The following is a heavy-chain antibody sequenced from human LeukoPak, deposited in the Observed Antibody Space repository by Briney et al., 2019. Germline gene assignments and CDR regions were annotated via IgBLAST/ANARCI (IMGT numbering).Heavy chain of an antibody. CDR2: ISYDGSNK. CDR1: GFTFSSYG. CDR3: AKSPSGRSRISRFVY. V-gene: IGHV3-30*18. J-gene: IGHJ4*02. D-gene: IGHD1-26*01. Sequence: TGGSLRLSCAASGFTFSSYGMHWVRQAPGKGLEWVAVISYDGSNKYYADSVNGRFTISRDNSKNTLSLQMNSLRAEDTAVYYCAKSPSGRSRISRFVYWGQGILVTVSS.